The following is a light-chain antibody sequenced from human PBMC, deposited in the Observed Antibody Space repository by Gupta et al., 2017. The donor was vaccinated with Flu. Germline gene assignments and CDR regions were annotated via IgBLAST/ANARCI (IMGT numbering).Light chain of an antibody. CDR3: QQDDSTPWT. CDR2: WAS. J-gene: IGKJ1*01. Sequence: DIVMTQSPDSRAVSLGERATINCKSSQSVLYSSNNKNYLAWYQQKPGQPPKLLIYWASTRESGVPDRFSGSGSGTXFTLTIXSLQAEDVAVYYCQQDDSTPWTFGXGTKVEIK. V-gene: IGKV4-1*01. CDR1: QSVLYSSNNKNY.